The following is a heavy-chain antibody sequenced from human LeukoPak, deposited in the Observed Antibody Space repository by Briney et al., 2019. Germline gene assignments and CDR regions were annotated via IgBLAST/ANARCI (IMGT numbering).Heavy chain of an antibody. J-gene: IGHJ5*02. D-gene: IGHD3-22*01. CDR1: GYTFTDYY. CDR3: ARSRNYYDSSGYFGANKQYNWFDP. Sequence: ASVKVSCKASGYTFTDYYMHWVRQAPGQGLEWMGWINPNTGGTNYAQKFQGRVTMTRDTSISTPYMELSWLRSDDTAVYYCARSRNYYDSSGYFGANKQYNWFDPWGQGTLVTVSS. V-gene: IGHV1-2*02. CDR2: INPNTGGT.